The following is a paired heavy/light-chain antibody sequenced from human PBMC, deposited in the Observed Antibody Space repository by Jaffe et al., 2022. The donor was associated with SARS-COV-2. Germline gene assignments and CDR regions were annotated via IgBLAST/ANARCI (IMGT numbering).Light chain of an antibody. CDR3: QQHYIIPLT. CDR2: WAS. CDR1: QSVLNSSNNKNY. J-gene: IGKJ4*01. V-gene: IGKV4-1*01. Sequence: DIVMTQSPDSLAVSLGERATINCKSSQSVLNSSNNKNYLAWYQQKPGQPPKLLIYWASTRESGVPDRFSGSGSGTDFTLTISSLQAEDVAVYHCQQHYIIPLTFGGGTKVEIK.
Heavy chain of an antibody. Sequence: EVQLVESGGGLVQPGGSLRLSCAASGFTFSGYWMHWVRQAPGKGLVWVSRISSDGSPTHYADSVKGRFTISRDNAKNTLYLQMNSLRAEDTAVYYCARALAGTNACDIWGQGTMITVSS. D-gene: IGHD6-19*01. CDR2: ISSDGSPT. J-gene: IGHJ3*02. V-gene: IGHV3-74*01. CDR3: ARALAGTNACDI. CDR1: GFTFSGYW.